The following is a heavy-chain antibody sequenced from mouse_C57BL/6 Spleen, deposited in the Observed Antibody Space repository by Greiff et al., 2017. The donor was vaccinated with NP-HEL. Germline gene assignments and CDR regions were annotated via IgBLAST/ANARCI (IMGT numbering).Heavy chain of an antibody. CDR2: ISGGGGNT. CDR3: ARLRDGGFAY. V-gene: IGHV5-9*01. J-gene: IGHJ3*01. CDR1: GFTFSSYT. Sequence: EVMLVESGGGLVKPGGSLKLSCAASGFTFSSYTMSWVRQTPEKRLEWVATISGGGGNTYYPDSVKGRFTISRDNAKNTLYLQMSSLRSEDTALYYCARLRDGGFAYWGQGTLVTVSA.